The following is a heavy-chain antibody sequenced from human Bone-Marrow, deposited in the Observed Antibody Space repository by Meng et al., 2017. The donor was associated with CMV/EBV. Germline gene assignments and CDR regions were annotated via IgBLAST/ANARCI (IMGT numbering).Heavy chain of an antibody. CDR1: GGTFSSYA. D-gene: IGHD2-2*01. CDR3: ARVVGYCSSTSCYDWFGP. Sequence: SVKVTCKASGGTFSSYAISWVRQAPGQRLEWMGGIIPILGLANYAQKFQGRVTITADKSTSTAYMELSSLRSEDTAVYYCARVVGYCSSTSCYDWFGPWGQGTRVTGFS. J-gene: IGHJ5*02. CDR2: IIPILGLA. V-gene: IGHV1-69*10.